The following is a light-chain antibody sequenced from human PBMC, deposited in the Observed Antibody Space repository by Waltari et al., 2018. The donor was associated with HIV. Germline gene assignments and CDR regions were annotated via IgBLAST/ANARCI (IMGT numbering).Light chain of an antibody. CDR2: DVF. V-gene: IGLV2-14*01. Sequence: QSALTQPASVTGSPRQSITIPSTGHTSDPHPYSYVSWYRHLPGEVPQPHLYDVFIRPSGISVRFSGSRSGGAASLTISRLQTDADDDYFCSSFTRMGGVFGPGT. CDR3: SSFTRMGGV. CDR1: TSDPHPYSY. J-gene: IGLJ1*01.